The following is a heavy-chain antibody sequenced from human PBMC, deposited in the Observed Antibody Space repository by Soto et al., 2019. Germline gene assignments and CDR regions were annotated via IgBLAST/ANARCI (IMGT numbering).Heavy chain of an antibody. CDR2: ISGSGGST. J-gene: IGHJ4*02. V-gene: IGHV3-23*01. D-gene: IGHD3-22*01. CDR1: GFTFSSYA. Sequence: GGSLRLSCAASGFTFSSYAMSWVRQAPGKGLEWVSAISGSGGSTYYADYVKGRFTISRDNSKNKLYLQMNSMRAEDTAVYYCAKVVVMDYYFDYWGQGTLVTVSS. CDR3: AKVVVMDYYFDY.